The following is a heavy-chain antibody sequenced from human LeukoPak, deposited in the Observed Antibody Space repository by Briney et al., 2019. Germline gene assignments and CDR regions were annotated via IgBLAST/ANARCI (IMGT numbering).Heavy chain of an antibody. J-gene: IGHJ4*02. V-gene: IGHV3-30*18. Sequence: GGSLRLSCAASGFTFSSYGMHWVRQAPGKGLEWVAVISYDGSNKYYADSVKGRFTISRDNSKNTLYLQMNSLRAEDTAVYYCAKEKYYYDSSPLDYWGQGTLVTVSS. CDR3: AKEKYYYDSSPLDY. CDR1: GFTFSSYG. CDR2: ISYDGSNK. D-gene: IGHD3-22*01.